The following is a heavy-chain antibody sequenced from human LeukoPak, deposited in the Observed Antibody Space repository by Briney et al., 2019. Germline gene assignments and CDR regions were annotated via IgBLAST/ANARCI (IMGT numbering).Heavy chain of an antibody. J-gene: IGHJ4*02. CDR1: GYTFTSYG. V-gene: IGHV1-18*01. Sequence: ASVKVSCKASGYTFTSYGISWVRQAPGQGLEWMGWISAYNGNTNYAQKLQGRVTMITDTSTSTAYMELRSLRSDDTAVYYCARDPRIYCSGGSCYSLQRGYSYGFDYWGQGTLVTVSS. D-gene: IGHD2-15*01. CDR3: ARDPRIYCSGGSCYSLQRGYSYGFDY. CDR2: ISAYNGNT.